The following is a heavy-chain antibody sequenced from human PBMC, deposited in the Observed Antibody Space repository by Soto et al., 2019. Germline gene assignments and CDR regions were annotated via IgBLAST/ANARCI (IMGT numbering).Heavy chain of an antibody. V-gene: IGHV3-33*01. CDR1: GLTFSHHG. J-gene: IGHJ4*02. D-gene: IGHD1-1*01. Sequence: PGGSLRLSFAASGLTFSHHGMHWVRQAPGKGLEWVAFIWSDGRDKYYGDSVKGRFTISRDNSKSTLYLQMNSLRVEDTAVYFCARDRGNDYFDYWGQGTQVTVSS. CDR3: ARDRGNDYFDY. CDR2: IWSDGRDK.